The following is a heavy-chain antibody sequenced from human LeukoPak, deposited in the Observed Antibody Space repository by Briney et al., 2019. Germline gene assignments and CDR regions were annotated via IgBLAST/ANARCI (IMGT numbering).Heavy chain of an antibody. J-gene: IGHJ4*02. CDR1: GFTFSGYA. Sequence: GGSLRLSCAASGFTFSGYAMSWVRQAPGKGLEWVSSIGGSDTSTYYADSVKGRFTISRDNAKNSLYPQMNSLRAEDTAVYYCARVVMTTRPLDYWGQGTLVTVSS. V-gene: IGHV3-21*01. D-gene: IGHD2-21*01. CDR3: ARVVMTTRPLDY. CDR2: IGGSDTST.